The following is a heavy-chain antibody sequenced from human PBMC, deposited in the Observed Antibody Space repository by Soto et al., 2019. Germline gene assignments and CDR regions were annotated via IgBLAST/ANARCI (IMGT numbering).Heavy chain of an antibody. Sequence: QLQLQESGPGLVKPSETLSLTCTVSGGSISSSSYYWGWIRQPPGKGLEWIGSIYYSGSTYYNPSLKSRVTISVDTSKNQFSLKLSSVTAEDTAVYYCASQGSTVEPFCGQGTLVTVSS. CDR3: ASQGSTVEPF. D-gene: IGHD2-15*01. V-gene: IGHV4-39*01. J-gene: IGHJ4*02. CDR1: GGSISSSSYY. CDR2: IYYSGST.